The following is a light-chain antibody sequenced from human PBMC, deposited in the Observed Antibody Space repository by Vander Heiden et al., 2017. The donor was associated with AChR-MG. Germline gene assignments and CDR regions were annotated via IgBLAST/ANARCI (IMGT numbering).Light chain of an antibody. CDR3: CADADSGTVL. CDR2: EVS. V-gene: IGLV2-23*02. CDR1: SSDVGTYDL. J-gene: IGLJ2*01. Sequence: QSALTQPASVSGSPGQSITNSCTGTSSDVGTYDLVSWYQHHPGKAPKIMIYEVSKRPSGVSNRFSASKSGNTASLTISGLQAEDEADYYCCADADSGTVLFGGGTKLTGL.